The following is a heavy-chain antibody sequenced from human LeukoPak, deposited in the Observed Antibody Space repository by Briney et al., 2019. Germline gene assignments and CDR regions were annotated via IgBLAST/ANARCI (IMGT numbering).Heavy chain of an antibody. Sequence: GSLRLSCAASGFTFSSYEMHWVRQAPGKGPEWVSYISGSGSTKYYADSVKGRFTISRDNALNSLHLQMSSLRDEDTAVYYCATLRPRQQLVVDHWGQGTLVTVSS. D-gene: IGHD6-13*01. CDR3: ATLRPRQQLVVDH. V-gene: IGHV3-48*03. CDR2: ISGSGSTK. CDR1: GFTFSSYE. J-gene: IGHJ4*02.